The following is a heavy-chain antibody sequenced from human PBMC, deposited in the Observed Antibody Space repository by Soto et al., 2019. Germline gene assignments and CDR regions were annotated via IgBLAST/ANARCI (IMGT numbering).Heavy chain of an antibody. CDR1: GGTFSSYA. CDR2: IVPIFGTA. J-gene: IGHJ4*02. V-gene: IGHV1-69*13. D-gene: IGHD6-6*01. CDR3: ARGFGFGGAAPEEGNY. Sequence: EASVKVSCKASGGTFSSYAISWVRQAPGQGLEWMGGIVPIFGTANYAQKFQGRVTITADESTSTAYMELSSLRSEDTAVYYCARGFGFGGAAPEEGNYWGQGTLVTVSS.